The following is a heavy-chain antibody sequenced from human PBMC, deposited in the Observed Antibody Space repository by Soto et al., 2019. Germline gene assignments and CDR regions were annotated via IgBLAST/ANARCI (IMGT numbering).Heavy chain of an antibody. CDR1: GYAFTSYG. J-gene: IGHJ4*02. CDR3: ARAATGSYHSAY. V-gene: IGHV1-18*04. D-gene: IGHD3-10*01. Sequence: GPEVKKPGASVRVSCMTSGYAFTSYGVNWVRQVPGQGLEWMGWIAPHSGRTTYLPKFQGRVTITADPATNTAYMELTSLSSDDTGIYFCARAATGSYHSAYWGQGTVVTVSA. CDR2: IAPHSGRT.